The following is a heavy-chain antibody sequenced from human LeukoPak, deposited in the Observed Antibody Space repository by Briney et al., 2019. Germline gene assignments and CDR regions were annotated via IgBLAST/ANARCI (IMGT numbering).Heavy chain of an antibody. CDR3: ARDPAVAGSSPLGY. V-gene: IGHV1-3*01. Sequence: GASVKVSCKASGYTFTSYAMHWVRQAPGQRLEWMGWINAGNGNTKYSQKFQGRVTITRDTSASTAYMGLSSLRSEDTAVYYCARDPAVAGSSPLGYWGQGTLVTVSS. D-gene: IGHD6-19*01. CDR2: INAGNGNT. J-gene: IGHJ4*02. CDR1: GYTFTSYA.